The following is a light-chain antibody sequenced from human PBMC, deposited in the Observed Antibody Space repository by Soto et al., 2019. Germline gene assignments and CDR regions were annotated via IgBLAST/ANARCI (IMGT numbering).Light chain of an antibody. Sequence: DTVITQSPLSLPFITLNPASFYCRSSQSLLHSNGYNYLDWYLQKPGQSPQLLIYLGSNRASGVPDRFSGSGSGTDFTLKISRVEAEYIGVYYCMQALQMRAFGQGTKVDI. V-gene: IGKV2-28*01. J-gene: IGKJ1*01. CDR2: LGS. CDR3: MQALQMRA. CDR1: QSLLHSNGYNY.